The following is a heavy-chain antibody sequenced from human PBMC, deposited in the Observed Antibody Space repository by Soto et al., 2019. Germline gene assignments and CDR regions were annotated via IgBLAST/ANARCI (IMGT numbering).Heavy chain of an antibody. CDR1: GGALSGFY. D-gene: IGHD2-15*01. J-gene: IGHJ4*02. CDR2: INHSGST. Sequence: SETLFLPPPLYGGALSGFYWSWIRQPPGEGVEWIGEINHSGSTNHNPSLRSRGTISGDTSKNHFSLKLSSVPAPDTAVFYCATHDRRGGSCYSSIFDNWGKGTLATVTS. CDR3: ATHDRRGGSCYSSIFDN. V-gene: IGHV4-34*01.